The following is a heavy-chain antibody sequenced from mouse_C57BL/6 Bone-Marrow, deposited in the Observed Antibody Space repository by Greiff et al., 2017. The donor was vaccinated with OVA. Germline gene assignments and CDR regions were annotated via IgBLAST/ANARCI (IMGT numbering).Heavy chain of an antibody. CDR1: GYSFTGYF. V-gene: IGHV1-20*01. J-gene: IGHJ3*01. Sequence: VQLQQSGPELVKPGDSVKISCKASGYSFTGYFMNWVMQSHGKSLEWIGRINPYNGDTFYNQKFKGKATLTVDKSSSTAHMELRSLTSEDSAVYYCARAIYDGYYGWFAYWGQGTLVTVSA. CDR2: INPYNGDT. CDR3: ARAIYDGYYGWFAY. D-gene: IGHD2-3*01.